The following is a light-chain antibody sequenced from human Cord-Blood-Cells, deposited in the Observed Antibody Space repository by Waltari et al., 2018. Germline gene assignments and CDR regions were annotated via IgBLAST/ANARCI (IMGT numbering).Light chain of an antibody. V-gene: IGKV4-1*01. CDR3: QQYYSTPPS. CDR2: WAS. CDR1: QSVLYSSNNKNY. J-gene: IGKJ2*03. Sequence: DIVMTQSPDSLAVSLGERATLNCKSSQSVLYSSNNKNYLAWYQQKPGQPPKLLIYWASTRESGVPDLFSGSGSGTDFTLTSSSLQAEDVAVYYCQQYYSTPPSFGQGTKLEIK.